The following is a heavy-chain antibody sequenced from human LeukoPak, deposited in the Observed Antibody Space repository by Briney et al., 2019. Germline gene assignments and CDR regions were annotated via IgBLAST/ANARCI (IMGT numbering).Heavy chain of an antibody. J-gene: IGHJ5*02. D-gene: IGHD6-19*01. Sequence: ASVKVSCKASGYTFTIYYMHWVRQAPGQGLEWMGIINPSGGSTSYAQKFQGRVTMTRDTSTSTVYMELSSLRSEDTAVYYCARHHGGYSSGSWFDPWGQGTLVTVSS. V-gene: IGHV1-46*01. CDR2: INPSGGST. CDR1: GYTFTIYY. CDR3: ARHHGGYSSGSWFDP.